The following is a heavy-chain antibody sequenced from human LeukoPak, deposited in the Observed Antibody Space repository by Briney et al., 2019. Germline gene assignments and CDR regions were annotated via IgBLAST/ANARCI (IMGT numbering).Heavy chain of an antibody. V-gene: IGHV3-11*04. CDR1: GFTFSDYY. CDR2: ISSSGSTI. J-gene: IGHJ3*02. Sequence: GGSLRLSCAASGFTFSDYYMSWIRQAPGKGLEWVSYISSSGSTIYYADSVKGRFTISRDNAKNTLYLQMNSLRAEDTAVYYCARDRIAVAAPDAFDIWGQGTMVTVSS. D-gene: IGHD6-19*01. CDR3: ARDRIAVAAPDAFDI.